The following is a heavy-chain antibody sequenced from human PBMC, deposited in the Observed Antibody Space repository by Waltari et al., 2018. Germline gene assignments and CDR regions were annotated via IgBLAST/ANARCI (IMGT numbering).Heavy chain of an antibody. CDR1: GGTFSSYA. D-gene: IGHD7-27*01. Sequence: QVQLVQSGAEVKKPGSSVKVSCKASGGTFSSYAISWVRQAPGQGLEWMGGITPILGIANYAQKFQGRVTITADKSTSTAYMELSSLRSEDTAVYYCARGRSPNAGWFDPWGQGTLVTVSS. V-gene: IGHV1-69*10. CDR2: ITPILGIA. CDR3: ARGRSPNAGWFDP. J-gene: IGHJ5*02.